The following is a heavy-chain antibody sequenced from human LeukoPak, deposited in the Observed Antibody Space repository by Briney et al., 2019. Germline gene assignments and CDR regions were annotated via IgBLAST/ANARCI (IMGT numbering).Heavy chain of an antibody. Sequence: GGSLRLSCAASGFTFSSYAMSWVRQAPGKGLEWVSVISGSGGTTYYADSVKGRFTISRDSSKNTVYMQMNSLRAEDTAVYYCAEGSGSLDYWGQGTLVTVSS. CDR1: GFTFSSYA. CDR2: ISGSGGTT. V-gene: IGHV3-23*01. D-gene: IGHD1-26*01. J-gene: IGHJ4*02. CDR3: AEGSGSLDY.